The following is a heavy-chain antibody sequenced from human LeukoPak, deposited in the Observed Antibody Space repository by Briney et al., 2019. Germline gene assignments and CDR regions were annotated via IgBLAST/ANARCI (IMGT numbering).Heavy chain of an antibody. J-gene: IGHJ3*02. V-gene: IGHV3-49*04. CDR2: IRSKSYGGTT. CDR1: GFTFGDYA. CDR3: SRGPYCSSGSCYPDPDAFDI. D-gene: IGHD2-15*01. Sequence: PGRSLRLSCTASGFTFGDYAMAWVRQAPGKGLEWVGFIRSKSYGGTTEYAASVKGRFTTSRDDSKSIAYLQMNSLKTEDTAVYYCSRGPYCSSGSCYPDPDAFDIWGQGTVVTFSS.